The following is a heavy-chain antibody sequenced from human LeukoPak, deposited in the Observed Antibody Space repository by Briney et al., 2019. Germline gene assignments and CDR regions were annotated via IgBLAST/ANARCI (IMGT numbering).Heavy chain of an antibody. D-gene: IGHD5-18*01. J-gene: IGHJ4*02. CDR2: IGGDSKT. V-gene: IGHV3-23*01. CDR3: AKRHEYSYGYKDY. CDR1: GFPFSPSA. Sequence: GGSLRLSCAASGFPFSPSAMSWVRQAPGKGLEWVSGIGGDSKTYYTDSVKGRFTISRDNSKNTLYLQMNSLRAEDTAVYYCAKRHEYSYGYKDYWGQGTLVTVSS.